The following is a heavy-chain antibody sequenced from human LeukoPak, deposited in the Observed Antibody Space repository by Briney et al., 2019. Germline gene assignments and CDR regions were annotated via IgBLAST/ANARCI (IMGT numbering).Heavy chain of an antibody. D-gene: IGHD3-3*01. CDR2: ITSSSSFS. Sequence: GGSLRLSCSASGFTFSSYGMNWVRQAPGKGLEWVAFITSSSSFSKTTDSAKGRFTISRDNAKNSLYLQMNSLRAEDTAVYYCARARTDFWSGYYDLWGQGTLVTVSS. CDR1: GFTFSSYG. CDR3: ARARTDFWSGYYDL. J-gene: IGHJ5*02. V-gene: IGHV3-21*01.